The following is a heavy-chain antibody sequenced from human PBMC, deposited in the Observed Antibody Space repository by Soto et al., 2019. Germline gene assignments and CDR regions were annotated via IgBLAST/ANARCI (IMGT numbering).Heavy chain of an antibody. D-gene: IGHD6-13*01. CDR2: IIPILGIA. CDR1: GGTFSSYT. Sequence: SVKVSCKASGGTFSSYTISWVRQAPGQGLEWMGRIIPILGIANYAQKFQGRVTITADKSTSTAYMELSSLRSEDTAVYYCARDLAAAGPNWFDPWGQGTLVTVSS. V-gene: IGHV1-69*04. J-gene: IGHJ5*02. CDR3: ARDLAAAGPNWFDP.